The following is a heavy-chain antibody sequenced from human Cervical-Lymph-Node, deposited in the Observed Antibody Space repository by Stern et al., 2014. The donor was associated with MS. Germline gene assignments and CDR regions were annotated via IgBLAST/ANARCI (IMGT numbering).Heavy chain of an antibody. Sequence: QVQLLQPGAEVKKPGASVKVSCQASGFTFTDYAVHWLRQAPGQRPEWMGWILVGNGNTKSSQKFQGRVAMTRDISTSTAYMELSSLRSEDSAVYYCARVWGIAIFDSWGQGTLVTVSS. CDR1: GFTFTDYA. J-gene: IGHJ5*01. D-gene: IGHD6-13*01. CDR2: ILVGNGNT. CDR3: ARVWGIAIFDS. V-gene: IGHV1-3*01.